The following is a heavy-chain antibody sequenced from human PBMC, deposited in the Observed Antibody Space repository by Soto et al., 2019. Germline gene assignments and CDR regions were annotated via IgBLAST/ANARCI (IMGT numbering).Heavy chain of an antibody. CDR2: IKSKTDGGTT. CDR1: GFTFSNAW. J-gene: IGHJ4*02. D-gene: IGHD1-26*01. Sequence: EVQLVESGGGLVKPGGSLRLSCAAYGFTFSNAWMNWVRQAPGKGLEWVGRIKSKTDGGTTDYAAPVKGRFTISRDDSKNTLYLQMNSLKTEDTAVYYCTTKPAYSGSYSAFDYWGQGTLVTVSS. CDR3: TTKPAYSGSYSAFDY. V-gene: IGHV3-15*07.